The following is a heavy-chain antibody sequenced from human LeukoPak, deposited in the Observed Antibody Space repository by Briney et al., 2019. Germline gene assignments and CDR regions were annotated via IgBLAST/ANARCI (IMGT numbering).Heavy chain of an antibody. CDR2: ISAYNGNT. J-gene: IGHJ4*02. CDR3: ARIVSGPRNYYDSSGYYSFDY. D-gene: IGHD3-22*01. Sequence: GASVKVSCKASGYTFTSYGISWVRQAPGQGLEWMGWISAYNGNTNYAQKLQGRVTMTTDTSTSTAYMELRSLRSDDTAVYYCARIVSGPRNYYDSSGYYSFDYWGQGTLVTVSS. CDR1: GYTFTSYG. V-gene: IGHV1-18*01.